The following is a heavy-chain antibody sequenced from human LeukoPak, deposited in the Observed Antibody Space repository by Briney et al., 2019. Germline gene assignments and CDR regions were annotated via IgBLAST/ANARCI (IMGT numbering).Heavy chain of an antibody. CDR3: ARDLHGGYSSDY. CDR2: MGYEGIHK. V-gene: IGHV3-30*02. D-gene: IGHD4-23*01. J-gene: IGHJ4*02. Sequence: PGGSLRLSRAASGFTFNNFGMHWVRQAPGKGLEWVAFMGYEGIHKYYADSVKGRFTISKDNSKATLYLQINSLRPEDTAVYYCARDLHGGYSSDYWGQGTLVTVSS. CDR1: GFTFNNFG.